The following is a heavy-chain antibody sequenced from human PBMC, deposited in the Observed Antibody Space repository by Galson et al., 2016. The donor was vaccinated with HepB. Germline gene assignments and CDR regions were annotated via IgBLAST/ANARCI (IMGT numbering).Heavy chain of an antibody. D-gene: IGHD2-8*01. CDR3: AILIASNGHLDS. Sequence: SLRLSCAASGVNFRSYTLNWVRQAPGKGLEYVSSISGSGADTFYVDSVKGRFTISRDSAKSSLSLQMNSLRAEDTAIYYCAILIASNGHLDSWGQGTLVTVSS. CDR2: ISGSGADT. J-gene: IGHJ4*02. CDR1: GVNFRSYT. V-gene: IGHV3-21*04.